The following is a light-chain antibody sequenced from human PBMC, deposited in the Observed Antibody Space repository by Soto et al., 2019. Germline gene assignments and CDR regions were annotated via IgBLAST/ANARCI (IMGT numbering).Light chain of an antibody. CDR3: QSYDGSTMV. J-gene: IGLJ2*01. CDR2: EDN. CDR1: SDSIASNY. V-gene: IGLV6-57*02. Sequence: NFMLTQPHSVSASPGKTITISCIGSSDSIASNYVQWYQQRPGSAPTTVIYEDNQRPSGVPDRFSGSIDRSSNSASLTISGLRTEDEADYYCQSYDGSTMVFGGGTKLTVL.